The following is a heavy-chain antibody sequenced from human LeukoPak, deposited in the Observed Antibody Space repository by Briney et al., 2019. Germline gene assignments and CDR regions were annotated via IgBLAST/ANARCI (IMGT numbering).Heavy chain of an antibody. V-gene: IGHV1-24*01. CDR2: FDPEDGET. Sequence: GASVKVSCKVSGYTLTELSMHWVRQAPGKGLEWMGGFDPEDGETVYAQKFQGRVTMTEDTSTDTAYMELSSLRSEDTAVYYCATDNPGIAVAAPDYWGQGTLVTVSS. D-gene: IGHD6-19*01. CDR3: ATDNPGIAVAAPDY. CDR1: GYTLTELS. J-gene: IGHJ4*02.